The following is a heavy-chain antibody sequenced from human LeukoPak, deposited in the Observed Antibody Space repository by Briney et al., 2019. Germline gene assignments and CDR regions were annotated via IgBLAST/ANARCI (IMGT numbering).Heavy chain of an antibody. V-gene: IGHV1-8*01. D-gene: IGHD3-22*01. CDR3: ARVRGDDSSGYYYGDAFDI. J-gene: IGHJ3*02. CDR1: GYTFTSYD. CDR2: MNPNSGNT. Sequence: ASVKVSCKASGYTFTSYDINWVRQAPGQGLEWMGWMNPNSGNTGYAQKFQGRVTMTRNTSISTAYMELSSLRSEDTAVYYCARVRGDDSSGYYYGDAFDIWGQGTMVTVSS.